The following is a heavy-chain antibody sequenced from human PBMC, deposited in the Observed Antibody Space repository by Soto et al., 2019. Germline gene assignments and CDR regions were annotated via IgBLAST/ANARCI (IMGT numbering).Heavy chain of an antibody. Sequence: GGSLRLSCAAPEFIFSNHAIGWVRQAPGKGLEWVSVISGSGGSTYYADSVKGRFTISRDNSKNTLYLQMNSLRADDTAVYYCAKAGGDCSGGSCYSGYFDYWGQGTLVTVSS. D-gene: IGHD2-15*01. CDR1: EFIFSNHA. V-gene: IGHV3-23*01. CDR3: AKAGGDCSGGSCYSGYFDY. J-gene: IGHJ4*02. CDR2: ISGSGGST.